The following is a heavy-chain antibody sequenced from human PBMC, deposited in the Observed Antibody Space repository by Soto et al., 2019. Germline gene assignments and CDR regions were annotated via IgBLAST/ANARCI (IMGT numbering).Heavy chain of an antibody. Sequence: GGSLRLSCAASGFTFSSYAMSWVRQAPGKGLEWVSAISGSGGSTYYADSVKGRFTISRDNAKNTLYLQMNSLRAEDTAVYYCARVAYYYDSSGYFYWGQGTLVTVSS. J-gene: IGHJ4*02. CDR1: GFTFSSYA. V-gene: IGHV3-23*01. D-gene: IGHD3-22*01. CDR2: ISGSGGST. CDR3: ARVAYYYDSSGYFY.